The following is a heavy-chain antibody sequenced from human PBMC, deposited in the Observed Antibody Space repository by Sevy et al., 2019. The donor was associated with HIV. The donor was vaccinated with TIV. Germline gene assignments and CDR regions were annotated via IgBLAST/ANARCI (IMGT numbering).Heavy chain of an antibody. V-gene: IGHV3-23*01. CDR2: ISGSGANT. J-gene: IGHJ4*02. CDR1: GFTFSSYA. D-gene: IGHD2-2*01. Sequence: GGSLRLSCAASGFTFSSYAMSWVRQAPGKGLEWVSGISGSGANTYYADSVKGRFTISSDISKNTLFLQMNSLRAEDTAVYDGAKVPHCEYQLLKVLDYWGQGTLVTVSS. CDR3: AKVPHCEYQLLKVLDY.